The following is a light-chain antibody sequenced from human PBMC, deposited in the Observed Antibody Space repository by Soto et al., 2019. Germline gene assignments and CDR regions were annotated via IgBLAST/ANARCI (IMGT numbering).Light chain of an antibody. J-gene: IGKJ1*01. CDR3: QLYNSYLEG. V-gene: IGKV1-5*03. CDR2: KAS. CDR1: QPISSW. Sequence: DIKITQAPSTMSGSVGDRGTITCRASQPISSWLAWYQQKPGKAPKLLIYKASTLKSGVPSRFSGSGSGTEFTLTISSLRPGHFATYDCQLYNSYLEGVGQGTKVDIK.